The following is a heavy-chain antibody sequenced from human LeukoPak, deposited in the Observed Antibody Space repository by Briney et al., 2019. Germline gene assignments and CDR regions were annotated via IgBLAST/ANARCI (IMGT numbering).Heavy chain of an antibody. CDR1: GGSISSSSYY. CDR3: ARLGRGYCSSTSCSEDAFDI. V-gene: IGHV4-39*01. Sequence: SETLSLTCTVSGGSISSSSYYWGWIRQPPGKGLEWIGSIYYSGSTYYNPSLKSRVTISVDTSKNQFSLKLSSVTAADTAVYYCARLGRGYCSSTSCSEDAFDIWGQGTMVTVSS. J-gene: IGHJ3*02. CDR2: IYYSGST. D-gene: IGHD2-2*01.